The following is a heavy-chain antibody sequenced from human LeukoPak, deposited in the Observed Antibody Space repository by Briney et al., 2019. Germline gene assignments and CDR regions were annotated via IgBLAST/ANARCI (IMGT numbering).Heavy chain of an antibody. CDR3: ATRPYYYGRSGFAFDI. Sequence: EASVKVSCKASGGTFSSYAISGVRQAPGQGLEWMGGIIPIFCTANYAHKFQGRVTITTDESTGTAYMELSSLRSEDTAVYYCATRPYYYGRSGFAFDIWGQGTMVTVSS. J-gene: IGHJ3*02. V-gene: IGHV1-69*05. CDR1: GGTFSSYA. D-gene: IGHD3-22*01. CDR2: IIPIFCTA.